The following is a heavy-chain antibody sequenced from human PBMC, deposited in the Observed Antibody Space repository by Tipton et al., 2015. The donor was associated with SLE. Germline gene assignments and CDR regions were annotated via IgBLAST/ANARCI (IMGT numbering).Heavy chain of an antibody. J-gene: IGHJ4*02. CDR2: IYPGDSDT. V-gene: IGHV5-51*03. Sequence: QLVQSGAEVKHPGESLKISCKGSGYSFTNYWIGWVRQMPGKGLEWMGIIYPGDSDTRYSPTFQGQVIISADKSISTAYLQWSSLRASDTAIYYCARTLVATTWDLVEFDYWGQGTVVTVSS. CDR1: GYSFTNYW. CDR3: ARTLVATTWDLVEFDY. D-gene: IGHD1-26*01.